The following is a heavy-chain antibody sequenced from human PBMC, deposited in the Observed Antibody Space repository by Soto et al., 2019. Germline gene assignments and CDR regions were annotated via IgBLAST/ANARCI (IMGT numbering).Heavy chain of an antibody. CDR1: GGSISSGDYY. D-gene: IGHD2-8*01. V-gene: IGHV4-30-4*01. CDR2: IYYSGST. J-gene: IGHJ2*01. CDR3: XXXXXXXXXXFDX. Sequence: QVQLQESGPGLVKPSQTLSLTCTVSGGSISSGDYYWSWIRQPPGKGLEWIGYIYYSGSTYYNPSLKSRVTISVDTSKNXFSLXLSXXXXXXXXVXXXXXXXXXXXXXFDXWGRGTLVTVSS.